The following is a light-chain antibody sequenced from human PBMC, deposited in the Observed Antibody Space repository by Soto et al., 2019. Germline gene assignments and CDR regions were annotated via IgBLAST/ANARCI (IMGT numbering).Light chain of an antibody. CDR3: QQYGSSPLT. Sequence: EIVMTQSPATLSVSPGERATLSCRASQSVSSYLAWYQQTPGQAPRLLIYDTSNRATGTPDRFSGSGSGTDFTLTISRLEPEDFTVYYCQQYGSSPLTFGGGTTVEIK. CDR2: DTS. V-gene: IGKV3-20*01. J-gene: IGKJ4*01. CDR1: QSVSSY.